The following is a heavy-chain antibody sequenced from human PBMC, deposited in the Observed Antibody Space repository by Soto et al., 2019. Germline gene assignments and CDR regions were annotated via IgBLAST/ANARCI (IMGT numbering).Heavy chain of an antibody. Sequence: GGSLRLSCAASGFTFSSYAMHWVRQAPGKGLEWVAVISYDGSNKYYADSVKGRFTISRDNSKNTLYLQMNSLRAEDTAVYYCARGRSYYYYYYGMDVWGQGTTVTVSS. CDR3: ARGRSYYYYYYGMDV. V-gene: IGHV3-30-3*01. J-gene: IGHJ6*02. CDR2: ISYDGSNK. CDR1: GFTFSSYA. D-gene: IGHD1-26*01.